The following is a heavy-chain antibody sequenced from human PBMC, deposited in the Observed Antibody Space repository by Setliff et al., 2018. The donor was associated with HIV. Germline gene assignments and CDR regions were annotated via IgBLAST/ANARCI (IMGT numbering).Heavy chain of an antibody. CDR1: GFIFGDYA. J-gene: IGHJ3*02. CDR2: IRSKAYGGTT. CDR3: TRGQDVVVLSLTGSDAFDI. Sequence: GESLKISCTGSGFIFGDYATSWVRQAPGKGLEWVGIIRSKAYGGTTEYAASVKGRFTISRDDSKSIAFLQMNSLKTEDTAVYYCTRGQDVVVLSLTGSDAFDIWGRGTMVTVSS. V-gene: IGHV3-49*04. D-gene: IGHD2-15*01.